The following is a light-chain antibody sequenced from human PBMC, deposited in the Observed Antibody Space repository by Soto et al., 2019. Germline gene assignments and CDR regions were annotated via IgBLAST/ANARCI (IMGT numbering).Light chain of an antibody. J-gene: IGLJ1*01. V-gene: IGLV2-14*01. CDR1: SSDVGDYNY. CDR2: DVS. Sequence: QSVLTQPASVSGSPGQSITISCTGTSSDVGDYNYVSWYQQHPGKAPKLMIYDVSYRPSGVSNRFSGSKSGNTASLTISGLQAEDEADYYCSSYTSSRTGVFGTGTKVTVL. CDR3: SSYTSSRTGV.